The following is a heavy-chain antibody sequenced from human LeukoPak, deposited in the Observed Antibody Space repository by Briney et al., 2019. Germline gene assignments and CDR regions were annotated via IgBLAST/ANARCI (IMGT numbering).Heavy chain of an antibody. V-gene: IGHV3-33*01. CDR1: GFTFSSYG. CDR3: AREDSSGWYGVYYYYYYGMDV. D-gene: IGHD6-19*01. Sequence: PGGSLRLSCAASGFTFSSYGMHWVRQAPGKGLGWVAVIWYDGSNKYYADSVKGRFTISRDNSKNTLYLQMNSLRAEDTAVYYCAREDSSGWYGVYYYYYYGMDVWGRGTTVTVSS. CDR2: IWYDGSNK. J-gene: IGHJ6*02.